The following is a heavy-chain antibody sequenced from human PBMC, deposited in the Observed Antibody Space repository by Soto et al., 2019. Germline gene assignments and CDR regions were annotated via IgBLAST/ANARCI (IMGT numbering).Heavy chain of an antibody. CDR3: ATGAVSTRTFDY. J-gene: IGHJ4*02. CDR1: GYNFAGYW. CDR2: IYPSDSDT. V-gene: IGHV5-51*01. D-gene: IGHD6-19*01. Sequence: GESLKISCKGSGYNFAGYWIAWVRQMPGKGLELMGIIYPSDSDTRYRPSFQGQVTISADKSISSAYLQWSSLRASDTAMYYCATGAVSTRTFDYWGQGTPVTVSS.